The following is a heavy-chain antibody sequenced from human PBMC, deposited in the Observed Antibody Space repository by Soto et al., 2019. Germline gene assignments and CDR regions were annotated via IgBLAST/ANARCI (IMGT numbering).Heavy chain of an antibody. D-gene: IGHD2-21*01. V-gene: IGHV2-26*01. CDR1: GFSLSNAKMG. CDR2: IFSNDEK. Sequence: QVTLKESGPVLVKPTETLTLTCTVSGFSLSNAKMGVTWIRQPPGKALEWLAHIFSNDEKSYSTSLKSRLTISKDTSKSQVVLTMTNMDPVDTATYYCARISSDGYNYLDYWGQGTLVTVSS. CDR3: ARISSDGYNYLDY. J-gene: IGHJ4*02.